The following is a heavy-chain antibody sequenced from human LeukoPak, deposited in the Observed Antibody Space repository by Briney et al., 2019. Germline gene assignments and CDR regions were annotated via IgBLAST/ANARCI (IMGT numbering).Heavy chain of an antibody. CDR3: ARDRALYDSRRGYYYTEDDY. Sequence: GGSLRLSCATSGFTFSDYAMSWVRQAPGKGLEWVSTISNSGGNTHYADSVMGRFTISRDNSKSTLYLQMNSLRGDDTAVYYCARDRALYDSRRGYYYTEDDYWGQGTLVTVSS. D-gene: IGHD3-22*01. V-gene: IGHV3-23*01. CDR1: GFTFSDYA. CDR2: ISNSGGNT. J-gene: IGHJ4*02.